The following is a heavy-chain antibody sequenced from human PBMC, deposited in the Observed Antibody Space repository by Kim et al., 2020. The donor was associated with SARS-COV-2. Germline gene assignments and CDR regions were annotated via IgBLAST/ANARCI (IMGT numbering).Heavy chain of an antibody. J-gene: IGHJ6*02. D-gene: IGHD1-20*01. V-gene: IGHV4-59*01. CDR3: ARDYKGLYYYYGMDV. Sequence: PSLKSRVTISVDTSKNQFSLKLSSVTAADTAVYYCARDYKGLYYYYGMDVWGQGTTVTVSS.